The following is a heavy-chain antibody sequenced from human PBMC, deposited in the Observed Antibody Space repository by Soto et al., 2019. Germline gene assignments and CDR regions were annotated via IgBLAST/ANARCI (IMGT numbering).Heavy chain of an antibody. CDR3: ARGAYGSGSPSD. CDR2: IYYSGST. Sequence: QVQLQESGPGLVKPSETLSLTCTVSGGSTSSYYWSWIRQPPGKGLEWIGYIYYSGSTNYNPSLKSRVTISVDTSKNQFSLKLSSVTAADTAVYYCARGAYGSGSPSDWGQGTLVTVSS. D-gene: IGHD3-10*01. CDR1: GGSTSSYY. V-gene: IGHV4-59*01. J-gene: IGHJ4*02.